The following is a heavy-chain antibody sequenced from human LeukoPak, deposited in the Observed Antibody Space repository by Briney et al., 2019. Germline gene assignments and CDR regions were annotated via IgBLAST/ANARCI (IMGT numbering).Heavy chain of an antibody. CDR2: IYYSGST. V-gene: IGHV4-39*01. CDR3: ARPRGYSYGYVDY. Sequence: SETLSLTCAVSGGSISSSSYYWGWIRQPPRKGLEWIGSIYYSGSTYYNPSLKSRVTISVDTSKNRFSLKLSSVTAADTGVYYCARPRGYSYGYVDYWGQGTLVTVSS. CDR1: GGSISSSSYY. D-gene: IGHD5-18*01. J-gene: IGHJ4*02.